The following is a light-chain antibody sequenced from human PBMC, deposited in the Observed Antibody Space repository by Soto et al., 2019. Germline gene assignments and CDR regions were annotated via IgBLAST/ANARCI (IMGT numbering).Light chain of an antibody. CDR2: DAS. CDR1: QDISNY. Sequence: DIQMTQSPSSLSASVGDRVTITCQASQDISNYLNWYQQKPGKAPKLLIYDASNLETGVPSRFSGSGSGTEFTFTISSLQPADIATYYCQQYDNLSFTFGPGTKVDIK. CDR3: QQYDNLSFT. J-gene: IGKJ3*01. V-gene: IGKV1-33*01.